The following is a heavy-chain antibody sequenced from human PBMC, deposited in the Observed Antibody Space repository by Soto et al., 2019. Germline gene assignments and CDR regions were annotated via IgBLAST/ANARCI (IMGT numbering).Heavy chain of an antibody. CDR2: IKKDGSEK. CDR1: EFSFSYYW. CDR3: ARRAAVVGLDY. V-gene: IGHV3-7*01. Sequence: EVQLVESGGGFVQPGGSLRLSCSASEFSFSYYWMTWVRQAPGKGLEWVASIKKDGSEKSYVDSVKGRFTISRDNAKNSLYLHMSSLRDEDTAVYYCARRAAVVGLDYWGQGALVTVSS. D-gene: IGHD6-13*01. J-gene: IGHJ4*02.